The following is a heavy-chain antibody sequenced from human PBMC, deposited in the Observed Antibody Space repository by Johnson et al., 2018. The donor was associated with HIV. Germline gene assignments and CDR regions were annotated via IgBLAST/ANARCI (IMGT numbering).Heavy chain of an antibody. D-gene: IGHD1-26*01. V-gene: IGHV3-7*03. CDR3: ARTSEWATYQDAFDI. Sequence: VQLVESGGGVVQPGRSLRLSCAASGFTFSNYAMHWVRQAPGKGLEWVANIKQDGSEKYYVDSVKGRFTIYRDNAKNLLYLQMNSLRAEDTAVFYCARTSEWATYQDAFDIWGQGTMVSVSS. CDR2: IKQDGSEK. J-gene: IGHJ3*02. CDR1: GFTFSNYA.